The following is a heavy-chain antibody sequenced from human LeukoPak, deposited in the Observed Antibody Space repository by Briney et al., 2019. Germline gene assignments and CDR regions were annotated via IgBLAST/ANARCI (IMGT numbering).Heavy chain of an antibody. CDR2: ISSSSNYI. CDR3: ANEGRLQTVGYFDY. CDR1: GFTFSSYS. D-gene: IGHD6-25*01. Sequence: GGSLRLSCAASGFTFSSYSMNWVRQTPGKGMEWVSLISSSSNYIYYADSVKGRFTISRDNAKISLYLQMNSLRAEDTAVYYCANEGRLQTVGYFDYWGQGTLVTVSS. V-gene: IGHV3-21*01. J-gene: IGHJ4*02.